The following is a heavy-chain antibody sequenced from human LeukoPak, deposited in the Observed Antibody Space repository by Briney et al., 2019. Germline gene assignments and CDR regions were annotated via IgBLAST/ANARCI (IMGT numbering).Heavy chain of an antibody. Sequence: PGASLRLSCAASGFTFSSYAMSWVRQAPGEGLEWVSAISGSGGSTYYADSVKGRFTISRDNSKNTLYLQMNSLRAEDTAVYYCAKDGLAIFGGWYFDLWGRGTLVTVSS. V-gene: IGHV3-23*01. D-gene: IGHD3-3*01. CDR3: AKDGLAIFGGWYFDL. J-gene: IGHJ2*01. CDR2: ISGSGGST. CDR1: GFTFSSYA.